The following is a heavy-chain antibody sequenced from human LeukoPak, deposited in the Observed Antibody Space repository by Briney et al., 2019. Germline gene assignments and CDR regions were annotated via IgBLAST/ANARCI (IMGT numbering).Heavy chain of an antibody. Sequence: SVKVSCKASGGTFSSYAISWVRQAPGQGLEWMGGIFPIFGTANYAQKFQGRVTITTDESTSTAYMELSSLRSEDTAVYYCARKRGEDYGDYVGYFDYWGQGTLVTVSS. CDR3: ARKRGEDYGDYVGYFDY. D-gene: IGHD4-17*01. V-gene: IGHV1-69*05. CDR2: IFPIFGTA. CDR1: GGTFSSYA. J-gene: IGHJ4*02.